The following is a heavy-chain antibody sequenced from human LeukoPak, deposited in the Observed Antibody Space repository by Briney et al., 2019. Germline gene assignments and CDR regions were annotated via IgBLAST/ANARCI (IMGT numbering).Heavy chain of an antibody. CDR1: GYTFSNYF. D-gene: IGHD1-1*01. CDR2: INPNLGDT. CDR3: ATNMAPICGPTGTTEY. J-gene: IGHJ4*02. V-gene: IGHV1-2*02. Sequence: ASVTVSCKSSGYTFSNYFMHWLRQAPGQGLEWMGWINPNLGDTHYAQKFQGRVAMTRDTSISTAYMELNRLTSDDTAIYFCATNMAPICGPTGTTEYWGQGTPVTVSS.